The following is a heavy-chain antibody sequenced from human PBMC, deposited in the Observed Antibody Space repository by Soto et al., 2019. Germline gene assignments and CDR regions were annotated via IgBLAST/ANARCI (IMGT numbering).Heavy chain of an antibody. CDR2: IIPIVETP. CDR3: ARLSRPNYYDTSGFFKDNWFDP. CDR1: GGTFNSYD. J-gene: IGHJ5*02. D-gene: IGHD3-22*01. V-gene: IGHV1-69*01. Sequence: QVQLVQSGAEVKKPGSSMKVSCKASGGTFNSYDINWVRQAPGQGLEWMGGIIPIVETPKYAQKFQGRVTITADESTNTVYMELGRLRSEDTAMDYRARLSRPNYYDTSGFFKDNWFDPWGQGTLVTVSS.